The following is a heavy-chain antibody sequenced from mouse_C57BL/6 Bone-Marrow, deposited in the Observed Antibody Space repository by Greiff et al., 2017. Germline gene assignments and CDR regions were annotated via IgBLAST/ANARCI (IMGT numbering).Heavy chain of an antibody. Sequence: VQLQESGAELARPGASVKMSCKASGYTFTSYTLHWVNQRPGQGLEWIGYINPSSGYTKYNQKFKDKATLTADKSSRPAYMQLSSLTSEDAAVYYCARLGSNCGGYYFDYWGQGTTLTVSS. V-gene: IGHV1-4*01. CDR2: INPSSGYT. J-gene: IGHJ2*01. CDR1: GYTFTSYT. CDR3: ARLGSNCGGYYFDY. D-gene: IGHD2-5*01.